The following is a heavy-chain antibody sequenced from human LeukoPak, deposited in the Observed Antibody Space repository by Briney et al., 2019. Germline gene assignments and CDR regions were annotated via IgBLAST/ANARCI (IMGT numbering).Heavy chain of an antibody. Sequence: PGGSLRLSCAASGFTFSNCAMSWVRQAPGKGLEWVSGISGSGGSTYYADSVKGRFTISRDDSKNTLYLQMNSLRAEDTAVYYCAKRDSGNSGPFDYWGQGTLVTVSS. J-gene: IGHJ4*02. V-gene: IGHV3-23*01. D-gene: IGHD4-23*01. CDR1: GFTFSNCA. CDR2: ISGSGGST. CDR3: AKRDSGNSGPFDY.